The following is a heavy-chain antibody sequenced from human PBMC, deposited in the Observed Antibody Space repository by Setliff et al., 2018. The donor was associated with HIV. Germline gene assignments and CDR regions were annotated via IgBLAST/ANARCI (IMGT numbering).Heavy chain of an antibody. CDR2: IWYDGSNK. CDR3: AKGSLPSGYSYGFFDY. Sequence: GGSLRLSCAASGFTFSSYGMHWVRKGPGKGLEWVAVIWYDGSNKYYADSVKCRFTISRDNSKNTLYLQMNSLRAEDTAVYYCAKGSLPSGYSYGFFDYWGQGTLVTVSS. J-gene: IGHJ4*02. V-gene: IGHV3-33*06. CDR1: GFTFSSYG. D-gene: IGHD5-18*01.